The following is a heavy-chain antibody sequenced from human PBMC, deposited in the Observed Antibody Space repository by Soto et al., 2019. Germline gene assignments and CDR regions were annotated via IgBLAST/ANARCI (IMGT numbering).Heavy chain of an antibody. J-gene: IGHJ2*01. D-gene: IGHD3-3*01. V-gene: IGHV3-9*01. CDR1: GFTFEDYA. CDR2: ITWNSGSI. Sequence: EVQLVESGGGLVQPGRSLRLSCAASGFTFEDYALHWVRQAPGKGLEWISGITWNSGSIGYADSVKGRFTISRDNAKNPLYLQMNSLRAEDTALYYCTKNKRITIFGVVTPPWYFDLWGRGTLVTVSS. CDR3: TKNKRITIFGVVTPPWYFDL.